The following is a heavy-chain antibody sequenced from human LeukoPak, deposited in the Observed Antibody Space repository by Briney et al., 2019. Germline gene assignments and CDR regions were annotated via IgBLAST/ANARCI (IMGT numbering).Heavy chain of an antibody. D-gene: IGHD6-6*01. CDR1: GYSISSGYY. CDR2: IYHSGST. V-gene: IGHV4-38-2*02. J-gene: IGHJ4*02. Sequence: SETLSLTCTVSGYSISSGYYWGWIRQPPGKWLEWIGSIYHSGSTYYNPSLKSRVTISVDTSKNQFSLKLSSVTAADTAVYYCARGVYSSSSAHFDYWGQGTLVTVSS. CDR3: ARGVYSSSSAHFDY.